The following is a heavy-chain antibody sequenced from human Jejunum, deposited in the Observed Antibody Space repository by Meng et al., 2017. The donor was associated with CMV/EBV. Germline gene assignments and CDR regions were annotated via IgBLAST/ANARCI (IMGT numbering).Heavy chain of an antibody. CDR3: ASLWELEGY. V-gene: IGHV3-48*03. CDR2: ISISGSDI. D-gene: IGHD3-10*01. J-gene: IGHJ4*02. Sequence: SCAASGFNWSSYEMDWVRQAPGKGLEWVSYISISGSDIQYADSVRGRFTISRDNAKNSVYLQMNSLRAEDTAIYYCASLWELEGYWGQGTLVTVSS. CDR1: GFNWSSYE.